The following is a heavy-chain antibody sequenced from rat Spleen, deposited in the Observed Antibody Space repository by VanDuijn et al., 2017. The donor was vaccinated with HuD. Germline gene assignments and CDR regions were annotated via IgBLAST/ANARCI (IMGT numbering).Heavy chain of an antibody. CDR1: GFTSSDYD. V-gene: IGHV5S13*01. J-gene: IGHJ3*01. D-gene: IGHD1-12*02. CDR3: TTGVTMMVLRNWFAY. Sequence: EVQLVESDGGFVQPGRSLKLSCVVSGFTSSDYDMTWVRQAPTKGLEWVASISSGGGNTYYRDSVRGRFTISRDNARNTLFLQMDSLRSEDTATYYCTTGVTMMVLRNWFAYWGQGTLVTVSS. CDR2: ISSGGGNT.